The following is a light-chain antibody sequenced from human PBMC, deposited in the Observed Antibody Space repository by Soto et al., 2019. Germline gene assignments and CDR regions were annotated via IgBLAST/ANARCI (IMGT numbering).Light chain of an antibody. Sequence: DIPMTQSPSTLSASVGDRVTITCRASQSISSWLAWYQQKPGKTPKVLIYKASSLESGVPSRFSGSGSGTEFTLTISSLQPDDFATYYCQQYNSYPWTFGQGTKVEI. CDR2: KAS. J-gene: IGKJ1*01. V-gene: IGKV1-5*03. CDR3: QQYNSYPWT. CDR1: QSISSW.